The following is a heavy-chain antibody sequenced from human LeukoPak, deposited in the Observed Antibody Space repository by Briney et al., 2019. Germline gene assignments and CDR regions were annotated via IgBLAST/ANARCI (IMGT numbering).Heavy chain of an antibody. V-gene: IGHV3-23*01. CDR2: IDGSGVGT. CDR3: ARGKRGSGSYYNGVDY. Sequence: PGGSLRLSCAASGFTFSSYVMRWVRQAPGKGLEWVSTIDGSGVGTYYADSMQGRFTISRDNAKNSLYLQMNSLRAEDTAVYYCARGKRGSGSYYNGVDYWGQGTLVTVSS. J-gene: IGHJ4*02. CDR1: GFTFSSYV. D-gene: IGHD3-10*01.